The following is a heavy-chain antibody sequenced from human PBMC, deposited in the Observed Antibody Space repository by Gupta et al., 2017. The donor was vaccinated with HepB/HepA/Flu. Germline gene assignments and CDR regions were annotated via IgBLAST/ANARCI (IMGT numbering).Heavy chain of an antibody. CDR1: GFSIGGNA. Sequence: EVHLLESGGDLVQPGGSLRLSCAVSGFSIGGNAMCWVRQAPGKGLEWISGNGSEMSPHYADSGGGRFTVSRDNSKNMVLLKMKSVRXEXKAVEYXAKDLQFWNAMDVWGKGTTVTVSS. D-gene: IGHD3-3*01. J-gene: IGHJ6*03. CDR3: AKDLQFWNAMDV. V-gene: IGHV3-23*01. CDR2: NGSEMSP.